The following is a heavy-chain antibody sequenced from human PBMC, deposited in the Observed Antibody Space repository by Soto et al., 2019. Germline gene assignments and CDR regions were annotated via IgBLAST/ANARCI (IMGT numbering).Heavy chain of an antibody. J-gene: IGHJ6*02. V-gene: IGHV3-30*18. Sequence: QVQLVESGGGVVQPGRSLRLSCAASGFTFSSYGMHWVRQAPGKGLEWVAVISYDGSNKYYADSVKGRFTISRDNSKNTLYLQMNSLRADDTAVYYCAKVREGRSPPPYYYYGMDVWGQGTTVTVSS. CDR2: ISYDGSNK. CDR1: GFTFSSYG. D-gene: IGHD3-3*01. CDR3: AKVREGRSPPPYYYYGMDV.